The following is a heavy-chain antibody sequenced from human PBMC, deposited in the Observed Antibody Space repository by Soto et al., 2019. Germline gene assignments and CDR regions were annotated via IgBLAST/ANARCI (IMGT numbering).Heavy chain of an antibody. Sequence: GPVPPSETLSLTCTVSGGSISSSYWSWIRQPPGKGLEWLAYIYDDGSANYNPSLKSRATISLDMSKNQFSLKLTSVTAADTAVYYCARDKYCSGGSCRKNWFDPWGQGTLVTVSS. J-gene: IGHJ5*02. CDR2: IYDDGSA. CDR3: ARDKYCSGGSCRKNWFDP. CDR1: GGSISSSY. V-gene: IGHV4-59*01. D-gene: IGHD2-15*01.